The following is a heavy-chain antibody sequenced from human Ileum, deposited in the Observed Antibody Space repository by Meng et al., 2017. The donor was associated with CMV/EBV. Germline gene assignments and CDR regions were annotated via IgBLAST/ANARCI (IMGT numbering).Heavy chain of an antibody. CDR2: IRSKAHRGTT. D-gene: IGHD2-2*01. CDR3: TRAAFCSRSSCSGGNWFDP. J-gene: IGHJ5*02. Sequence: GGSLRLSCTGSGFTFGDYAMSWVRQAPGKGLEWVGFIRSKAHRGTTEYAASVKGRVTISRDESKSIAYLQMNSLKTEDTAVYYCTRAAFCSRSSCSGGNWFDPWGQGTLVTVSS. V-gene: IGHV3-49*04. CDR1: GFTFGDYA.